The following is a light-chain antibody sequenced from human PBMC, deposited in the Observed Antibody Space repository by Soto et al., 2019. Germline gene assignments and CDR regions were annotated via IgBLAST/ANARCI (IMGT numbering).Light chain of an antibody. CDR3: QQANSFPLT. Sequence: DIQMTHSPSTLSASVGDRVTITCRASQSISNWLAWYQQKPGKAPKLLISTASSLQSGVPSRFSGSGSGTEFTLTISSLQPEDFATYYCQQANSFPLTFGGGTKVDIK. V-gene: IGKV1-12*01. J-gene: IGKJ4*01. CDR2: TAS. CDR1: QSISNW.